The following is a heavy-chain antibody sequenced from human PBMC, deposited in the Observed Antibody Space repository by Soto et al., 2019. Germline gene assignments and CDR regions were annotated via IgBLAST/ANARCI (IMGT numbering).Heavy chain of an antibody. CDR1: GFTFSSYG. CDR3: AKSEGELYYYYGMDV. CDR2: ILYDGSNT. Sequence: QVQLVESGGGVVQPGRSLRLSCAASGFTFSSYGMHWVRQAPGKGLEWVAVILYDGSNTYYADSVKGRFTISRDNSKNTLYLQMNSLRAEDTAVYNCAKSEGELYYYYGMDVWGQGTTVTVSS. V-gene: IGHV3-30*18. J-gene: IGHJ6*02. D-gene: IGHD3-16*01.